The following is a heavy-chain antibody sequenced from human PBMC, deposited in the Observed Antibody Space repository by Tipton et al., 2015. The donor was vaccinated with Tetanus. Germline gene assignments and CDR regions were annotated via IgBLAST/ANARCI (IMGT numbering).Heavy chain of an antibody. J-gene: IGHJ4*02. V-gene: IGHV5-51*01. CDR2: IYPGDSDT. CDR3: ARAHCTDGVCNFDF. Sequence: EVQLVQSGGEVKKPGESLKISCKGSGYIFNNYWIGWVRQRPGKGLEWMGIIYPGDSDTRYSPSFQGRVTISVDKSINPAYLQWSSLKASDPSMFYCARAHCTDGVCNFDFWGQGALVTVAS. D-gene: IGHD2-8*01. CDR1: GYIFNNYW.